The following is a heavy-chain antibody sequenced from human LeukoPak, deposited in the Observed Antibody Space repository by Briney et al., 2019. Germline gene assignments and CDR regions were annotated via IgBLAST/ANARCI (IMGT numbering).Heavy chain of an antibody. CDR3: ASSGIDGYNNYYYYMDV. Sequence: SVKVSCKVSGGTFSSYAISWVRQAPGQGLEWMGGIIPIFGTANYAQKFQGRVTITADESTSTAYMELSSLRSEDTAVYYCASSGIDGYNNYYYYMDVWGKGTTVTISS. CDR1: GGTFSSYA. D-gene: IGHD5-24*01. J-gene: IGHJ6*03. V-gene: IGHV1-69*13. CDR2: IIPIFGTA.